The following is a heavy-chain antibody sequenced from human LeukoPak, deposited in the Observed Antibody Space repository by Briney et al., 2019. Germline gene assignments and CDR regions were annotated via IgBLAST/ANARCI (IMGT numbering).Heavy chain of an antibody. D-gene: IGHD5-18*01. CDR3: ARLTASLRDY. CDR2: IIPIFGTA. V-gene: IGHV1-69*05. Sequence: GASVKVSCKASGYTFTSYAMNWVRQAPGQGLEWMGGIIPIFGTANYAQKFQGRVTITTDESTSTAYMELSSLRSEDTAVYYCARLTASLRDYWGQGTLVTVSS. CDR1: GYTFTSYA. J-gene: IGHJ4*02.